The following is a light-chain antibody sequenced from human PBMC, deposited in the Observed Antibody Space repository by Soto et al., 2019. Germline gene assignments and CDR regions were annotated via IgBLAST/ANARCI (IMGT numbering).Light chain of an antibody. CDR2: DVT. Sequence: QSALTQPRSVSGAPGQSVTISFTETSSDVGRYNYVSWYQQHPGKAPKLIIYDVTKRPSGVPDRFSGSKSGNTASLTISGLQAEDEVDYYCCSYAGGYIFVFGTGTKVTVL. CDR3: CSYAGGYIFV. V-gene: IGLV2-11*01. J-gene: IGLJ1*01. CDR1: SSDVGRYNY.